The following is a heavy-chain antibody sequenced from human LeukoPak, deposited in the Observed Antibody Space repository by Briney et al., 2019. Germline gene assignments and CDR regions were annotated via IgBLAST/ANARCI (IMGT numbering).Heavy chain of an antibody. CDR3: ASARSDIVVVPAED. V-gene: IGHV1-2*02. CDR2: INPNSGGT. J-gene: IGHJ4*02. CDR1: GYXFTGYY. Sequence: ASVKVSCKASGYXFTGYYIHWVRQAPGQGLEWMGWINPNSGGTNYAQKFQGRVTMTRDTSISTAYMELSRLRSDDTAVYYCASARSDIVVVPAEDWGQGTLVTVSS. D-gene: IGHD2-2*01.